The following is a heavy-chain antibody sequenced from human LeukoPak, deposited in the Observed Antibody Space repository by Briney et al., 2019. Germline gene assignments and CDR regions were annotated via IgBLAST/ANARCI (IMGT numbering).Heavy chain of an antibody. J-gene: IGHJ4*02. V-gene: IGHV1-2*02. CDR1: GYTFTGYY. D-gene: IGHD5-18*01. CDR3: ARVAWIQLWPHFDY. Sequence: EASVKVSCKASGYTFTGYYMHWVRQAPGQGLEWMGGIIPIFGTANYAQKFQGRVTMTTDTSTSTAYMELRSLRSDDTAVYYCARVAWIQLWPHFDYWGQGTLVTVSS. CDR2: IIPIFGTA.